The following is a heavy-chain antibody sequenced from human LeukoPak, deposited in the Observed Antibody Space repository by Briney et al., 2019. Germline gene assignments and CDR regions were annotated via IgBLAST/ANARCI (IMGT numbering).Heavy chain of an antibody. D-gene: IGHD3-22*01. CDR1: GYSISSGYY. Sequence: SETVSLTCTVSGYSISSGYYWGWIRQPPGKGLEWIGSIYHSGSTYYNPSFKSRVTISVDTSKNQFSLKLSSVTAADTAVYYCARGRALRGSGWSGKPGGGYMDVWGKGTTVTVSS. J-gene: IGHJ6*03. V-gene: IGHV4-38-2*02. CDR2: IYHSGST. CDR3: ARGRALRGSGWSGKPGGGYMDV.